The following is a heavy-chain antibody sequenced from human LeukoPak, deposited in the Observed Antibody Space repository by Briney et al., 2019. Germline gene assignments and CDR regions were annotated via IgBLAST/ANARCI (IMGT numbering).Heavy chain of an antibody. V-gene: IGHV3-48*02. D-gene: IGHD3-9*01. CDR2: IRSSDGAI. J-gene: IGHJ4*02. CDR3: ARDRDWAFDY. Sequence: GGSLRLSCAASGFTFRLYSMNWVRQAPGKGLEWVSYIRSSDGAIAYADSVKGRFTISRDDAKNSLYLQMNSLRDEDTAVYYCARDRDWAFDYWGQGTLITVSS. CDR1: GFTFRLYS.